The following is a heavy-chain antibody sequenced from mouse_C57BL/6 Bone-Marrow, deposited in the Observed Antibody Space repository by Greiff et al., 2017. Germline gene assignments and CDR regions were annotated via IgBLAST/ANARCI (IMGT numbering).Heavy chain of an antibody. CDR3: ARLVDCYYYLDY. CDR2: IYPRSGNT. J-gene: IGHJ2*01. V-gene: IGHV1-81*01. D-gene: IGHD2-3*01. CDR1: GYTFTSYG. Sequence: VQLQQSGAELVRPGASVKLSCKASGYTFTSYGISWVKQRNGQGLEWIGEIYPRSGNTYYNEKFKGKATLPADKSSSTAYLELRSLESEGTAVYFCARLVDCYYYLDYWGQGTTLTVSS.